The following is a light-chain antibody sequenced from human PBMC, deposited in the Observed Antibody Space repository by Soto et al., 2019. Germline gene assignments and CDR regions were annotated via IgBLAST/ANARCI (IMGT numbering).Light chain of an antibody. Sequence: QSALTQPRSVSGSPGQSVTISCTGTSSDVGRYNYVSWYQHRPGKAPKLMTYDVTKRPSGVPDRFSGSKSGNTASLTISGLQAEDEADYHCSSYAGSDTYVLFGGGTKLTVL. CDR1: SSDVGRYNY. CDR3: SSYAGSDTYVL. CDR2: DVT. V-gene: IGLV2-11*01. J-gene: IGLJ2*01.